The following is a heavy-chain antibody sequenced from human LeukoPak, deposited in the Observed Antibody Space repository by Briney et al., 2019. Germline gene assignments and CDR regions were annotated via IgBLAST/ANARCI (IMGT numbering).Heavy chain of an antibody. CDR3: ARSSWYLLNYYYMDV. Sequence: ASVKVSCKASGYTFTGYYMHWVRQAPGQGLEWMGWINPNTGGTNYAQKFQGRVTMTRDTSISTAYMDLSRLRSDDTAVYYCARSSWYLLNYYYMDVWGKGTTVTVSS. J-gene: IGHJ6*03. CDR2: INPNTGGT. V-gene: IGHV1-2*02. D-gene: IGHD6-13*01. CDR1: GYTFTGYY.